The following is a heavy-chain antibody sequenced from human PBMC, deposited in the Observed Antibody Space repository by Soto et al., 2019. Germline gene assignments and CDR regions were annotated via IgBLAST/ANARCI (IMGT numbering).Heavy chain of an antibody. CDR3: AKDRTSGSPAPDY. V-gene: IGHV3-23*01. Sequence: GGSLRLSCAASGFTLSSYAISWVRQAPGKGLEWVSAVSGSGFSTYYADSVKGRFTISRHNSKNTLFLQMGSLRAEDTAIYYCAKDRTSGSPAPDYWGQGTLVTVSS. D-gene: IGHD1-26*01. CDR2: VSGSGFST. J-gene: IGHJ4*02. CDR1: GFTLSSYA.